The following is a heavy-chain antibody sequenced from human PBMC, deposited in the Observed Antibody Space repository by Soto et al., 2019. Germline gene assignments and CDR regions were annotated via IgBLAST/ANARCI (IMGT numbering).Heavy chain of an antibody. Sequence: SGPTLVNPTQTLTLTCTFSGFSLRTSGVGVGWIRQPPGQALEWLALNLWDDEKRYSPSLKSRLTITKDASKNQVVLTMTNMDPVDTATYYCVHRLSTYGLQYWGQGILVTVSS. D-gene: IGHD3-10*01. CDR1: GFSLRTSGVG. CDR2: NLWDDEK. V-gene: IGHV2-5*02. CDR3: VHRLSTYGLQY. J-gene: IGHJ4*02.